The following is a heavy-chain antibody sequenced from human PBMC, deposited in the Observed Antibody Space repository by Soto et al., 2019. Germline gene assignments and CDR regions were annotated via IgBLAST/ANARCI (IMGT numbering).Heavy chain of an antibody. J-gene: IGHJ4*02. CDR1: GFTFNVHA. CDR2: ISGSGDST. V-gene: IGHV3-23*01. Sequence: VQLLDSGGGLVQPGGSLRLSCAASGFTFNVHAITWVRQGPGKGLEWVSSISGSGDSTYYADSVKGRFAISRDNSKNTAYLQMNSLRGEDTAVYFCAKDFESTLWGQGTLVTVSS. CDR3: AKDFESTL. D-gene: IGHD3-16*01.